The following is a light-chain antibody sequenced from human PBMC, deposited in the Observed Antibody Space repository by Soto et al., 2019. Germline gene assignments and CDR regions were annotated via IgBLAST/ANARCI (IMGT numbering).Light chain of an antibody. Sequence: DIQMTQSPSSLSASVGDRVTITCRASQGISSYLAWYQQKPGKAPDLLIYAASSLQSGFPSRFSGSGSGTDFTLTISSLQPEDVATYYCQTYNSAPFTFGGGTKVEIK. CDR2: AAS. V-gene: IGKV1-27*01. CDR3: QTYNSAPFT. J-gene: IGKJ4*01. CDR1: QGISSY.